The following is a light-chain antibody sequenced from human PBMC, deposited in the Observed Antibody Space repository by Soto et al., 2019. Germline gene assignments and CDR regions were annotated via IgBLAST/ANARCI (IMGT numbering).Light chain of an antibody. CDR1: QGISSY. Sequence: DIQLTQSPSFLSASLGDRVTITCRASQGISSYLAWYQQKPGKAPKLLIYGASSLQSGVPSRFSGSGSGTDFTLTISSLQPEDFATYFCQQAYTLPLTFGGGTNVDIK. CDR3: QQAYTLPLT. V-gene: IGKV1-9*01. CDR2: GAS. J-gene: IGKJ4*01.